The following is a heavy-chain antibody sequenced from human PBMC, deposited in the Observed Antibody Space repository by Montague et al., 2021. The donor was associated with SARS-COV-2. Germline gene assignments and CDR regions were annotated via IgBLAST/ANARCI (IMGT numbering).Heavy chain of an antibody. CDR2: IYYSGST. J-gene: IGHJ5*02. D-gene: IGHD3-22*01. CDR1: GGSISSSSCY. CDR3: ARQEYYYDSSGYGRVDWFDP. Sequence: SETLSLTCTVSGGSISSSSCYWGWIRQPPGKGLEWIGSIYYSGSTYSNLSLKSRVTISVDTSKNQFSLNLSSVTAADTAMYSCARQEYYYDSSGYGRVDWFDPWGQGTLVTVSS. V-gene: IGHV4-39*01.